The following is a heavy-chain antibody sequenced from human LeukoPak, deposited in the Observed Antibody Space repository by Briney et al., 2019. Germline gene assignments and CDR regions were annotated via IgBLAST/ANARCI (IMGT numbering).Heavy chain of an antibody. J-gene: IGHJ4*02. D-gene: IGHD1-14*01. Sequence: GGSLRLSCAASGFTFSSYWMSWVRQAPGKGLELVANIKQDGSEKYYVDSVKGRFTISRDNAKNSLYLQMNSLRAEDTAVYYCAREGAGSRTLFDYWGQGTLVTVSS. CDR1: GFTFSSYW. V-gene: IGHV3-7*01. CDR2: IKQDGSEK. CDR3: AREGAGSRTLFDY.